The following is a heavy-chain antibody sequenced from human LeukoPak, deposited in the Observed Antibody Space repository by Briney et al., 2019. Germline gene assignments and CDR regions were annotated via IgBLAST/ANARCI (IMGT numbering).Heavy chain of an antibody. CDR3: ARAWGSIAGYYFDY. Sequence: ASVKVSCKASGGTFSSYAISWVRQAPGQGLEWMGRIIPILGIANYAQKFQGRVTITADKSTSTAYMELSSLRSEDTAVYYCARAWGSIAGYYFDYWGQGTLVTVSS. CDR1: GGTFSSYA. V-gene: IGHV1-69*04. J-gene: IGHJ4*02. CDR2: IIPILGIA. D-gene: IGHD6-13*01.